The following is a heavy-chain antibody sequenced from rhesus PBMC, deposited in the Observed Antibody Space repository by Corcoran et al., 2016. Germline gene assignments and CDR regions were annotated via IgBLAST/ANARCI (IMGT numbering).Heavy chain of an antibody. CDR2: IYGGSGST. D-gene: IGHD5-24*01. J-gene: IGHJ4*01. CDR3: ARVDTAGTGWDY. V-gene: IGHV4S7*01. Sequence: QVQLQESGPGVVKPSETLSLTCAVSGGSISGYYLWSWIRQPPGKGLEWIGYIYGGSGSTSYNPSLKSRVLISIDPSKNQFSLKLSSVTAADTAVYYCARVDTAGTGWDYWGQGVLVTVSS. CDR1: GGSISGYYL.